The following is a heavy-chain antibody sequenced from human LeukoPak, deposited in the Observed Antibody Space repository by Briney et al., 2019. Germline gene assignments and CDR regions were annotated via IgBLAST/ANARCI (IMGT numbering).Heavy chain of an antibody. J-gene: IGHJ6*03. CDR1: GGSFVGYH. D-gene: IGHD6-13*01. Sequence: SETLSLTCAVSGGSFVGYHYTWIRQPPGKGLEWIGEFHHGGSPNYSPSLKSRVTISLDTSKNQVSLMLTSVNAADTAVYYCARAGNYFYYYMDVWGKGTTVTVSS. CDR3: ARAGNYFYYYMDV. V-gene: IGHV4-34*01. CDR2: FHHGGSP.